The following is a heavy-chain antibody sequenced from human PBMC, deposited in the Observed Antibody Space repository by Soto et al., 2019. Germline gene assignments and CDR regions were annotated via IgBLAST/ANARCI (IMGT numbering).Heavy chain of an antibody. CDR1: VYTITIYY. CDR2: INPSGGST. D-gene: IGHD1-26*01. CDR3: ARDRVGSEQNWFDP. Sequence: ASVTDSCTASVYTITIYYMHWVRQAPGQGLEWMGIINPSGGSTSYAQKFQGRVTMTRDTSTSTVYMELSSLRSEDTAVYYCARDRVGSEQNWFDPWGQGTLVTVS. J-gene: IGHJ5*02. V-gene: IGHV1-46*01.